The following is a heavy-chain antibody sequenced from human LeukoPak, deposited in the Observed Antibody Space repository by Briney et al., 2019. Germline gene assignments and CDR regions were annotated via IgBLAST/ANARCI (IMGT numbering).Heavy chain of an antibody. CDR2: IKQDGSEK. Sequence: GGSLRLSCAASGFTFSTYWMNWVRQAPGKGLEWVAIIKQDGSEKYYVDSVKGRFTISRDNAKNSLYLQMNSLRGEDTAVYYCARVSVVGGTWFFDYWGQGTLVTVSS. J-gene: IGHJ4*02. V-gene: IGHV3-7*01. CDR1: GFTFSTYW. D-gene: IGHD6-19*01. CDR3: ARVSVVGGTWFFDY.